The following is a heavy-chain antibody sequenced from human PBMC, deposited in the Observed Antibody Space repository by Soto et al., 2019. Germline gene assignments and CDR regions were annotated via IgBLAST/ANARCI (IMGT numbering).Heavy chain of an antibody. Sequence: PGWSLRLSCAASGFTFISYSMNWVRQAPGKGLEWVSSISSSSSYIYYADSVKGRFTISRDNAKNSMYLQMNSLRAEDTAVYYCARGRYCSSTSCSSRWFDPWGQGTLVTVSS. J-gene: IGHJ5*02. CDR1: GFTFISYS. CDR2: ISSSSSYI. V-gene: IGHV3-21*01. D-gene: IGHD2-2*01. CDR3: ARGRYCSSTSCSSRWFDP.